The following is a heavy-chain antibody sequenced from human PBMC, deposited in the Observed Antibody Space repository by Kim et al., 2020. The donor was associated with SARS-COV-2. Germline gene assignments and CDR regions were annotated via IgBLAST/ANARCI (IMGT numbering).Heavy chain of an antibody. CDR2: INPSGGST. CDR1: GYTFTSYY. Sequence: ASVKVSCKASGYTFTSYYMHWVRQAPGQGLEWMGIINPSGGSTSYAQKFQGRVTMTRDTSTSTVYMELSSLRSEDTAVYYCARDGVPNYYDSSGLVWGQGTLVTVSS. V-gene: IGHV1-46*01. D-gene: IGHD3-22*01. CDR3: ARDGVPNYYDSSGLV. J-gene: IGHJ4*02.